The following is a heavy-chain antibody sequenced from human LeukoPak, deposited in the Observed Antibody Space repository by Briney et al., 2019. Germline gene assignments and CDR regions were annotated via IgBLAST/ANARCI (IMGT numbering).Heavy chain of an antibody. CDR3: AKGYCSSTSCPLFDY. J-gene: IGHJ4*02. V-gene: IGHV3-23*01. CDR1: GFTFSSYA. CDR2: ISGSGGST. Sequence: GGSLRLSCAASGFTFSSYAMSWVRQAPGKGLEWVSAISGSGGSTYYADSMKGRFTISRDNSKNTLYLQMDSLRAEDTAVYYCAKGYCSSTSCPLFDYWGQGTLVTVSS. D-gene: IGHD2-2*01.